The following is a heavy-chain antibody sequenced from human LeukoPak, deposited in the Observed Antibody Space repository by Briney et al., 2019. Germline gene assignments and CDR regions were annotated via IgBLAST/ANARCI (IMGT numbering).Heavy chain of an antibody. Sequence: SETLSLTCTVSGGSISSYYWSWIRQPPGKGLEWIGYIYYSGSTNYNPSLKSRVTISVDTSKNQFSLKLSSVTAADTAVYYCARERIAVAGTEIYYYYMDVWGKGTTVTVSS. J-gene: IGHJ6*03. CDR3: ARERIAVAGTEIYYYYMDV. V-gene: IGHV4-59*01. CDR1: GGSISSYY. D-gene: IGHD6-19*01. CDR2: IYYSGST.